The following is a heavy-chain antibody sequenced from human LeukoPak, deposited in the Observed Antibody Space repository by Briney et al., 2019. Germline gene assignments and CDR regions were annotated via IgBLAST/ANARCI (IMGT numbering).Heavy chain of an antibody. D-gene: IGHD3-22*01. Sequence: GGSLRLSCAASGVTLSSHGMYWVRQAPGEGLEWVSSINSRSSSIYYADSVKGRFTISRDNAKNSVYLQMNSLRAEDTAVYYCARDGPSSGFYYGGRIFSYFDVWGLGTMVTVSS. J-gene: IGHJ3*01. V-gene: IGHV3-21*01. CDR2: INSRSSSI. CDR3: ARDGPSSGFYYGGRIFSYFDV. CDR1: GVTLSSHG.